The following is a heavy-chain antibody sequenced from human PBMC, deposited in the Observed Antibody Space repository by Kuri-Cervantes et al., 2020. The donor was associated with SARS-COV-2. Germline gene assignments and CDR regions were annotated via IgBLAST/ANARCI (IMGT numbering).Heavy chain of an antibody. Sequence: GGSLRLSCAASGFTFSSYSMNWVRQAPGKGLEWVSSISSSSSYIYYADSVKGRFTISRDNAKNSLYLQMNSLRAEDTAVYYCARGAKRWDTAMVIVKAWFDPWGQGTLVTVSS. V-gene: IGHV3-21*01. CDR3: ARGAKRWDTAMVIVKAWFDP. J-gene: IGHJ5*02. CDR1: GFTFSSYS. CDR2: ISSSSSYI. D-gene: IGHD5-18*01.